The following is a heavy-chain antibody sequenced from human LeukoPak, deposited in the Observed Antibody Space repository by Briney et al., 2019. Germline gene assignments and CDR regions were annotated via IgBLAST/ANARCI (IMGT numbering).Heavy chain of an antibody. V-gene: IGHV4-59*08. CDR3: ARHRPGIAAAVSLDY. D-gene: IGHD6-13*01. CDR2: IYYSGST. Sequence: SETLSLTCAVYGGSFSGYYWNWIRQPPGKGLEWIGYIYYSGSTNYNPSLKSRVTISVDTSKNQFSLKLSSVTAADTAVYYCARHRPGIAAAVSLDYWGQGTLVTVSS. J-gene: IGHJ4*02. CDR1: GGSFSGYY.